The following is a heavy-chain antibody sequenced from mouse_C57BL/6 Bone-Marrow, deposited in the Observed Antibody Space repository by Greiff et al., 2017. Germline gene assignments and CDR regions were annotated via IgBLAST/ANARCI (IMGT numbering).Heavy chain of an antibody. CDR2: IYPRSGNT. D-gene: IGHD1-1*01. CDR1: GYTFTSDG. CDR3: ARRDCYSWGGDY. J-gene: IGHJ2*01. V-gene: IGHV1-81*01. Sequence: QVQLQQSGAELARPGASVKLSCKASGYTFTSDGISWVKQRTGQGLEWSGEIYPRSGNTYYNAKFKGKATLTADKSSSTAYMKLRSLTSEDSAVYCSARRDCYSWGGDYWGQGTTLTVSS.